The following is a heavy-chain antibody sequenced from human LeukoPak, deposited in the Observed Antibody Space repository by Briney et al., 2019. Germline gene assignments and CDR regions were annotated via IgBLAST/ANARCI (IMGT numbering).Heavy chain of an antibody. CDR2: ITSTSSYI. J-gene: IGHJ6*03. Sequence: GGSLRLSCAASGFTFSTYNMNWVRQAPGKGLEWVSSITSTSSYIYYADSVKGRFTISRDNAKSSLYLQMNSLRVEDTAVYYCARDPYSGSYGDYYYYYMDVWGKGTTVTISS. V-gene: IGHV3-21*01. CDR3: ARDPYSGSYGDYYYYYMDV. CDR1: GFTFSTYN. D-gene: IGHD1-26*01.